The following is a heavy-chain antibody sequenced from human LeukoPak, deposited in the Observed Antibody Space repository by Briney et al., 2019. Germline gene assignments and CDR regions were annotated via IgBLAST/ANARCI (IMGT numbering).Heavy chain of an antibody. Sequence: SETLSLTCAVYGGSFSGYYWSWIRQPPGKGLEWIGEINHSGSTNYNPSLKSRVTISVDTSKNQFSLKLSSVTAADTAVHYCARDPYYYDSSGYYYEYGMDVWGQGTTVTVSS. CDR1: GGSFSGYY. V-gene: IGHV4-34*01. CDR2: INHSGST. CDR3: ARDPYYYDSSGYYYEYGMDV. J-gene: IGHJ6*02. D-gene: IGHD3-22*01.